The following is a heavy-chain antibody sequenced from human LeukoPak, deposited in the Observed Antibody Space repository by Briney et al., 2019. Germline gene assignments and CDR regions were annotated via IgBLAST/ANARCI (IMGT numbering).Heavy chain of an antibody. D-gene: IGHD1-1*01. V-gene: IGHV4-34*01. CDR2: INHSGST. J-gene: IGHJ4*02. CDR1: GFTFSNAW. Sequence: GSLRLSCAASGFTFSNAWMSWVRQAPGKGLEWIGEINHSGSTNYNPSLKSRVTISVDTSKNQFSLKLSSVTAADTAVYYCARRARGERWGQGTLVTVSS. CDR3: ARRARGER.